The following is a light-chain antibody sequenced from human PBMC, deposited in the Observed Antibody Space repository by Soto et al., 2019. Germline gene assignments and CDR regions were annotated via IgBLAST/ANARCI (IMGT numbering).Light chain of an antibody. V-gene: IGLV2-14*01. Sequence: QSVLTQPASVSGSPGQSITISCTGTSSDVGGYNYVSWYQQQSGKAPKLMIHEVSNRPSGVSNRFSGSKSGNTASLTISGLQAEDEADYYCSPYTSSRAYVFGIGTKVTAL. CDR3: SPYTSSRAYV. CDR2: EVS. J-gene: IGLJ1*01. CDR1: SSDVGGYNY.